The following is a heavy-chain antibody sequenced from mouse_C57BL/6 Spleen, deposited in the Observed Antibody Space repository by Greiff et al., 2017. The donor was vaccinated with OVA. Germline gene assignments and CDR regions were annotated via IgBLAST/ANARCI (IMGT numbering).Heavy chain of an antibody. Sequence: VQLQQSGPGLVKPSQSLSLTCSVTGYSITSGYYWNWIRQFPGNKLEWMGYISYDGSNNYNPSLKNRISITRDTSKNQFFLKLNSVTTEDTATYYCARDGITTVVADWYFDVWGTGTTVTVSS. CDR1: GYSITSGYY. J-gene: IGHJ1*03. CDR3: ARDGITTVVADWYFDV. CDR2: ISYDGSN. D-gene: IGHD1-1*01. V-gene: IGHV3-6*01.